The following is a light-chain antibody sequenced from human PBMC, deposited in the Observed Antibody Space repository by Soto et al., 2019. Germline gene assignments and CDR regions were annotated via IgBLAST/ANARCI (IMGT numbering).Light chain of an antibody. CDR1: SSNIGAGCE. V-gene: IGLV1-40*01. CDR2: GNT. J-gene: IGLJ1*01. Sequence: QSVLTQPPSVSGAPGQRVTISCTGCSSNIGAGCEVHWYQHLPGKAPKLLIYGNTNRPSGVPDRFSGSKSGTSASLAITGLQAEDEADYYCQSYDSSLSASYDFGRGTKLTVL. CDR3: QSYDSSLSASYD.